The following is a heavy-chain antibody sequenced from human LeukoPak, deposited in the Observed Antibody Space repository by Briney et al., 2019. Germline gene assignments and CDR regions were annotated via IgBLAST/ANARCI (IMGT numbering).Heavy chain of an antibody. CDR3: ARGPIAADGTDVSAYFDY. D-gene: IGHD6-13*01. Sequence: PSETLSLTCTVSGGSISSYYWSWIRQPPGKGLEWIGEINHSGSTNYNPSLKSRVTISVDTSKNQFSLKLSSVTAADTAVYYCARGPIAADGTDVSAYFDYWGQGTLVTVSS. CDR2: INHSGST. V-gene: IGHV4-34*01. CDR1: GGSISSYY. J-gene: IGHJ4*02.